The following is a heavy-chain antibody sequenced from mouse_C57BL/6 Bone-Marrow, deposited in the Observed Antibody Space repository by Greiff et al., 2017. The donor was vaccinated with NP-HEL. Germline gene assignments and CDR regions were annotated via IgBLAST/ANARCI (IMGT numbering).Heavy chain of an antibody. J-gene: IGHJ4*01. CDR3: ARRELTTVVATDAMDY. D-gene: IGHD1-1*01. CDR2: ISNLAYSI. V-gene: IGHV5-15*01. Sequence: EVQGVESGGGLVQPGGSLKLSCAASGFTFSDYGMAWVRQAPRKGPEWVAFISNLAYSIYYADTVTGRFTISRENAKPTLYLEMSSLRSEDTAMYYCARRELTTVVATDAMDYWGQGTSVTVSS. CDR1: GFTFSDYG.